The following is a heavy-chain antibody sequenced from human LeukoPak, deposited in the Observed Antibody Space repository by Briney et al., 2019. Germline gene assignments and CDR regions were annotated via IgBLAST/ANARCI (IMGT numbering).Heavy chain of an antibody. V-gene: IGHV5-51*01. Sequence: GEALKISCKGSGYSFTSYWIGWVRQMPGKGLGGMGIIYPGDSDTRYSPSFQGQVTISADKSISTAYLEWSSLKGSGTARYYLGRHQPPGEQHLLNWGQGTLVTVSA. CDR3: GRHQPPGEQHLLN. CDR2: IYPGDSDT. D-gene: IGHD3-16*01. J-gene: IGHJ4*02. CDR1: GYSFTSYW.